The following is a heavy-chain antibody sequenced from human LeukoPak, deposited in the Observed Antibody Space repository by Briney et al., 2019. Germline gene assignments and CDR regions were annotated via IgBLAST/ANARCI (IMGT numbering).Heavy chain of an antibody. CDR1: GFTFSSYA. D-gene: IGHD3-22*01. CDR2: ISSSSSYI. V-gene: IGHV3-21*01. CDR3: ARELYDSSGHWDY. J-gene: IGHJ4*02. Sequence: GGSLRLSCAASGFTFSSYAMSWVRQAPGKGLEWVSSISSSSSYIYYADSVKGRFTISRDNAKNSLYLQMNSLRAEDTAVYYCARELYDSSGHWDYWGQGTLVTVSS.